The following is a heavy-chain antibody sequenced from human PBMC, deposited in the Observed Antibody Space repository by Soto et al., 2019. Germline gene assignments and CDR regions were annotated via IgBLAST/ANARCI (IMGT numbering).Heavy chain of an antibody. Sequence: TGGSLRLSCAASGFTFSSYAMHWVRQAPGKGLEWVAVISYDGSNKYYADSVKGRFTISRDNSKNTLYLQMNSLRAEDTAVYYCARGYCSSTSCYYDFWSGYYNWFDPWGQGTLVTVSS. D-gene: IGHD2-2*01. J-gene: IGHJ5*02. CDR2: ISYDGSNK. CDR3: ARGYCSSTSCYYDFWSGYYNWFDP. V-gene: IGHV3-30-3*01. CDR1: GFTFSSYA.